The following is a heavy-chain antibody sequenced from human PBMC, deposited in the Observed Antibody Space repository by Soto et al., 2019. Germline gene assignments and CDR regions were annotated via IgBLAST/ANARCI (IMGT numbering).Heavy chain of an antibody. Sequence: SETLSLTCTVSGGSISSYYWSWIRQPPGKGLEWIGYIYYSGSTNYNPSLKSRVTISVDTSKNQFSLKLSSVTAADTAVYYCARGFVANYDISTGYYGMDVWGQGTTVTVSS. CDR3: ARGFVANYDISTGYYGMDV. D-gene: IGHD3-9*01. CDR2: IYYSGST. J-gene: IGHJ6*02. CDR1: GGSISSYY. V-gene: IGHV4-59*01.